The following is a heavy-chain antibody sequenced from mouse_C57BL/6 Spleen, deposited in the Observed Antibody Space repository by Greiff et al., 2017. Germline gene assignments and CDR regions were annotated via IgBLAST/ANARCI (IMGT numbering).Heavy chain of an antibody. D-gene: IGHD1-1*01. J-gene: IGHJ4*01. CDR1: GYTFTSYT. CDR3: ARSPVVAKDAMDY. Sequence: GASVKMSCKASGYTFTSYTVHWVKQRPGQGLEWIGYINPSSGYTKYNQKFKDKATLTADKSSSTAYMQLSSLTSEDSAVYYCARSPVVAKDAMDYWGQGTSVTVSS. V-gene: IGHV1-4*01. CDR2: INPSSGYT.